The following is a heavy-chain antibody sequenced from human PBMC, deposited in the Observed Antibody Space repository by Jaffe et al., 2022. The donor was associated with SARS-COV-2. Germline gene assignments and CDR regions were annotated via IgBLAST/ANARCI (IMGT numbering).Heavy chain of an antibody. CDR3: ARRGAAQGFDI. V-gene: IGHV5-51*01. CDR2: IYPGDSET. Sequence: EVQLVQSGAEVKKPGESLKISCKDSRYSFTTYWIAWVRQMPGQGLELMGIIYPGDSETRYSPSFQGQVTISADKSISTAYLQWSSLKASDTAIYYCARRGAAQGFDIWGQGTMVTVSS. J-gene: IGHJ3*02. CDR1: RYSFTTYW.